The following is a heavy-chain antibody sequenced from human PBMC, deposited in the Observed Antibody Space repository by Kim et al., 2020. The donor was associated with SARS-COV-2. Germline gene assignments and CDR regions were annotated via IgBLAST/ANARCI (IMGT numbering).Heavy chain of an antibody. CDR1: GFTFSSYA. J-gene: IGHJ6*02. V-gene: IGHV3-23*01. D-gene: IGHD6-19*01. CDR2: ISGSGGST. CDR3: AMSSQWLVRGYYYGMDV. Sequence: GGSLRLSCAASGFTFSSYAMSWVRQAPGKGLEWVSAISGSGGSTYYADSVKGRFTISRDNSKNTLYLQMNSLRAEDTAVYYCAMSSQWLVRGYYYGMDVWGQGTTVTVSS.